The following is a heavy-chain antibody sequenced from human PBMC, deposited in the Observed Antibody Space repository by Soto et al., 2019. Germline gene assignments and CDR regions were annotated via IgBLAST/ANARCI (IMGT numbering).Heavy chain of an antibody. CDR2: INRDGSKK. D-gene: IGHD6-13*01. CDR3: ARDVSPGSSSLYLDAFDN. CDR1: GFTLSAYW. J-gene: IGHJ3*02. Sequence: EVQLEESGGDLVHPGGSLRLSCAASGFTLSAYWMTWVRQAPGKGLEWVANINRDGSKKSYLDSVRGRFTISRDNVGNSLYLQMDSLRPDDTALYYCARDVSPGSSSLYLDAFDNWGQGTMVTVSS. V-gene: IGHV3-7*05.